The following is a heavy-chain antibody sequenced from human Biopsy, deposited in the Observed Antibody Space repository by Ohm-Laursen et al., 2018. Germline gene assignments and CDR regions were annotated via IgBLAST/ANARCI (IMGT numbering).Heavy chain of an antibody. CDR1: GFTFNNYW. CDR3: ARDASQGFDS. J-gene: IGHJ5*01. CDR2: SNTDGSHT. V-gene: IGHV3-74*01. Sequence: GSLRLSCTASGFTFNNYWMHWVRQAPGKGLVWVPRSNTDGSHTNYADSVKGRFTTFTDNAKNTLYLYMSSLTVEDTAVYFCARDASQGFDSWGQGTLVTVSS.